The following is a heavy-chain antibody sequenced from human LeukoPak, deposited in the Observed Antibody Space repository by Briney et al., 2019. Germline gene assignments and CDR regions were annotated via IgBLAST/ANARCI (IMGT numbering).Heavy chain of an antibody. J-gene: IGHJ4*02. D-gene: IGHD3-10*01. V-gene: IGHV1-69*05. CDR2: IIPIFGTA. CDR1: GGTFSSYA. CDR3: ARDGSGSYLFDY. Sequence: SVKVSCKASGGTFSSYAISWVRQAPGQGLEWMGRIIPIFGTANYAQKFQGRVTITTDESTSTAYMELSSLRSEDTAVYYCARDGSGSYLFDYWGQRTLVTVSS.